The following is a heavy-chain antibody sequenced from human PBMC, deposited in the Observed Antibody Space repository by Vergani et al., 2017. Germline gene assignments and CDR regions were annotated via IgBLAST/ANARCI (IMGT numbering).Heavy chain of an antibody. Sequence: EVQLLESGGGLVQPGGSLRLSCAASGFTFSSYSMNWVRQAPGKGLEWVSSISSSSSYIYYADSVKGRFTISRDNAKNSLYLQMNSLRAEDTAVYYCARVNSGWYLAFDIWGQGTMVTVSS. D-gene: IGHD6-19*01. V-gene: IGHV3-21*01. J-gene: IGHJ3*02. CDR2: ISSSSSYI. CDR1: GFTFSSYS. CDR3: ARVNSGWYLAFDI.